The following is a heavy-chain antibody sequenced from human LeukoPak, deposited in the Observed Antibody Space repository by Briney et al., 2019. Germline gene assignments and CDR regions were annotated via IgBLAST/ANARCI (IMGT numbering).Heavy chain of an antibody. CDR2: INPNTGGT. Sequence: ASVKVSCKASGYTFTAYYMYWVRQAPGQGLEWMGWINPNTGGTNSAQKFQGRVTMTRDTSISTAYMELKRLSYDDTAVYFCAREGFCTGSKCPAEYWGQGTLVTVSS. CDR1: GYTFTAYY. V-gene: IGHV1-2*02. CDR3: AREGFCTGSKCPAEY. D-gene: IGHD2-8*02. J-gene: IGHJ4*02.